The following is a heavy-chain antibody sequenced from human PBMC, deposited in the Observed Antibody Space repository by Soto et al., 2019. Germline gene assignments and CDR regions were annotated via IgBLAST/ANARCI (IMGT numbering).Heavy chain of an antibody. CDR2: IYYSGST. CDR3: AKDVRGRQWQRFDY. V-gene: IGHV4-31*03. CDR1: GGSISSGGYY. D-gene: IGHD6-19*01. Sequence: SETLSLTCTVSGGSISSGGYYWSWIRQRPGKHLEWIGYIYYSGSTYYNSALNRRVTISVDTSKNHFSLKLSTVIAADTAVYYCAKDVRGRQWQRFDYWGQGTLVTVSS. J-gene: IGHJ4*02.